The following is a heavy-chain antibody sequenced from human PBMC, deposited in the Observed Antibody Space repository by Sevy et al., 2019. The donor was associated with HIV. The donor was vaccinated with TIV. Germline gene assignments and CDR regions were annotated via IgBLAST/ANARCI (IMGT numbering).Heavy chain of an antibody. J-gene: IGHJ3*02. D-gene: IGHD1-26*01. CDR3: AGDRYSGTPGAFDI. Sequence: GGSLRLSCAASGFTFSSYAMHWVRQAPGKGLEWVAVISYDGSNKYYADSVKGRFTISRDNSKNTLYLQMNSLRAEDTGVYYWAGDRYSGTPGAFDIWGQGTMVTVSS. V-gene: IGHV3-30-3*01. CDR1: GFTFSSYA. CDR2: ISYDGSNK.